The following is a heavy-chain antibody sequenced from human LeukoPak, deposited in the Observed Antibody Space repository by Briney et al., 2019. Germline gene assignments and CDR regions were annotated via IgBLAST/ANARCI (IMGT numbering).Heavy chain of an antibody. CDR1: GFTFSSYG. Sequence: GGSLRLSCAASGFTFSSYGMSWVRQAPGKGLEWVANIRQDGSVQNYVDSVKGRFTISRDNPKNSVYLQMSSLRAEDTAVYYCLVTTRSRGFDYWGQGTLVTVSS. V-gene: IGHV3-7*01. CDR2: IRQDGSVQ. D-gene: IGHD4-23*01. J-gene: IGHJ4*02. CDR3: LVTTRSRGFDY.